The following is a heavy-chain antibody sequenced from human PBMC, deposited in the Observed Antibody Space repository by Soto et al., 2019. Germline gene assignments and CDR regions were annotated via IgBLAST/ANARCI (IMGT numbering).Heavy chain of an antibody. CDR3: AREMTTMTFYDY. V-gene: IGHV1-18*01. J-gene: IGHJ4*02. CDR1: GYSFTNYA. CDR2: ITAYNGKT. Sequence: ASVKVSCKASGYSFTNYAITWVRQAPGEGLEWMGWITAYNGKTNNAQKFQGRVTMTTDTSASTAYMELRSLRSDGTAVYYCAREMTTMTFYDYWGQGTLVTVSS.